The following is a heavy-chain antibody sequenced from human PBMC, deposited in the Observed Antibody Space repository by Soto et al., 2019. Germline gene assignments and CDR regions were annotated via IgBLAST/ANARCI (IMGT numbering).Heavy chain of an antibody. CDR2: ISYDGSNK. V-gene: IGHV3-30-3*01. CDR1: GFTFSSYA. Sequence: QVQLVESGGGVVQPGRSLRLSCAASGFTFSSYAMHWVRQAPGKGLEWVAVISYDGSNKYYADSVKGRFTISRDNSKNTLYLQMNSLRAEDTAVYYCASQHPSLYYYYGMDVWGQGTTVTVSS. CDR3: ASQHPSLYYYYGMDV. J-gene: IGHJ6*02.